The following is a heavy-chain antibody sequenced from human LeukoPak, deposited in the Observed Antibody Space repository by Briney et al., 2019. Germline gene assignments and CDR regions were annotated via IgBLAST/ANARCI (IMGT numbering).Heavy chain of an antibody. D-gene: IGHD3-22*01. Sequence: ASVKVSCKASGYTFSDYYMHWVRQAPGQGLEWMGWIIPNSGGTNYAQKFQGRVTMTRDTSISTAYMELSRLRSDDTAVYYCARVGATYYYDSSGQYYFDYWGQGTLVTVSS. J-gene: IGHJ4*02. CDR3: ARVGATYYYDSSGQYYFDY. CDR2: IIPNSGGT. CDR1: GYTFSDYY. V-gene: IGHV1-2*02.